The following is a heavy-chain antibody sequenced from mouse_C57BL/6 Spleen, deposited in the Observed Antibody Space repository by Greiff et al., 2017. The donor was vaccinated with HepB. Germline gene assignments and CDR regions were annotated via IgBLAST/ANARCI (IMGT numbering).Heavy chain of an antibody. D-gene: IGHD3-2*02. CDR2: INPNYGTT. V-gene: IGHV1-39*01. Sequence: EVKLVESGPELVKPGASVKISCKASGYSFTDYNMNWVKQSNGKSLEWIGVINPNYGTTSYNQKFKGKATLTVDQSSSTAYMQLNSLTSEDSAVYYCARGGTAQAAWFAYWGQGTLVTVSA. J-gene: IGHJ3*01. CDR1: GYSFTDYN. CDR3: ARGGTAQAAWFAY.